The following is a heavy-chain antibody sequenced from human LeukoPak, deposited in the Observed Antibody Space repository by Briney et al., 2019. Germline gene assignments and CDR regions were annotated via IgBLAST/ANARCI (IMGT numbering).Heavy chain of an antibody. J-gene: IGHJ4*02. D-gene: IGHD3-22*01. CDR1: GDSFSSNSAA. Sequence: SQTLSLTCAISGDSFSSNSAAWNWIRQAPSRGLEWLGRTYYRSKWYNDYAVSVKSRITINPDTSKNQFSLQLNSVTPEDRAVYYCARDQHYYDSSGYLDYWGQGTLVTVSS. CDR3: ARDQHYYDSSGYLDY. CDR2: TYYRSKWYN. V-gene: IGHV6-1*01.